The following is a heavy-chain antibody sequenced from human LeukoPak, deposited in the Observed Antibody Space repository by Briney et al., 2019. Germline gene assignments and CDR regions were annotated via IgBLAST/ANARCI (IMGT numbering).Heavy chain of an antibody. V-gene: IGHV5-51*01. D-gene: IGHD3-3*01. CDR1: GYSFTNYW. Sequence: GESLKIFCKGSGYSFTNYWIGWVRQMPGKGLEWMGIIYPGDSDTRYSPSFEGQVTISVDKSISTAYLQWNSLKASDTAMYYCARRAGDFLYYFDYWGQGTLVTVSS. CDR3: ARRAGDFLYYFDY. CDR2: IYPGDSDT. J-gene: IGHJ4*02.